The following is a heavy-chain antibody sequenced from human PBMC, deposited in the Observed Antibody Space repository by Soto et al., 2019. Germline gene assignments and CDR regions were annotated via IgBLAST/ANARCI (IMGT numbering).Heavy chain of an antibody. D-gene: IGHD2-15*01. CDR3: ARAGDGRYCSGDSCYSGLMEFDY. CDR1: GYTFTSYA. CDR2: INAGNGNT. V-gene: IGHV1-3*01. J-gene: IGHJ4*02. Sequence: ASVKVSCKASGYTFTSYAMHWVRQAPGQRLEWMGWINAGNGNTKYSQKFQGRVTITRDTSASTAYMELSSLRSEDTAVYYCARAGDGRYCSGDSCYSGLMEFDYWGQGTLVTVSS.